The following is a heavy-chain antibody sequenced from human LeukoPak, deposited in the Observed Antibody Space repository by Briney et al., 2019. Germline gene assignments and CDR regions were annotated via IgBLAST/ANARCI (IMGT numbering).Heavy chain of an antibody. CDR1: GFTFSSYS. Sequence: GGSLRLSCAASGFTFSSYSMNWVRQAPGKGLEWVSSISSSSSYIYYADSVKGRFTISRDNAKNSLYLQMNSLRAEDTAVYYCAKDPLEQLSAIYFQNWGQGTLVTVSS. CDR2: ISSSSSYI. D-gene: IGHD6-6*01. CDR3: AKDPLEQLSAIYFQN. J-gene: IGHJ1*01. V-gene: IGHV3-21*04.